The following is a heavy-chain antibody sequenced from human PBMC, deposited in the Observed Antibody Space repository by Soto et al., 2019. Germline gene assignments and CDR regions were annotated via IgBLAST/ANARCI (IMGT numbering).Heavy chain of an antibody. V-gene: IGHV3-48*03. J-gene: IGHJ4*02. CDR2: ISSNGSTI. CDR1: GFTFSSYE. Sequence: QSGGSLRLSCAASGFTFSSYEMNWVRQAPGKGLEWVSYISSNGSTIYYADSVKGRFTISRDNAKNSLYLQMNSLRAEDTAVYYCARTTVTPPRSYYFDYWGQGTLVTVSS. CDR3: ARTTVTPPRSYYFDY. D-gene: IGHD4-4*01.